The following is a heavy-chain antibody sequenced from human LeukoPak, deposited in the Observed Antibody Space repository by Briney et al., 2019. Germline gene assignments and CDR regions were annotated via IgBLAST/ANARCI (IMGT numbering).Heavy chain of an antibody. J-gene: IGHJ4*02. V-gene: IGHV4-34*01. Sequence: PSETLSLTCAVYGGSFSGYYWSWIRQPPGKGLEWIGYIYHSGSTYYNPSLKSRVTISVDRSKNQFSLKLSSVTAADTAVYYCARSRQDLYFDYWGQGTLVTVSS. D-gene: IGHD2-15*01. CDR1: GGSFSGYY. CDR3: ARSRQDLYFDY. CDR2: IYHSGST.